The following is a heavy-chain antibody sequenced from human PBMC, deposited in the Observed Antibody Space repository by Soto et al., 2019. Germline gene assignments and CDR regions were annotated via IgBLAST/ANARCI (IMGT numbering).Heavy chain of an antibody. CDR1: GAPFSGHW. Sequence: EVQLVESGGGLVEPGGSLRLTCAVSGAPFSGHWMSWVRQAPGKGLEWVARIKSKKDGGTKEYAAPVKGRLTISRDDTRNTLYLQKNIPKNEDTAIYYCTAETYCGGGSGPEYWGQGTLVTVSS. CDR2: IKSKKDGGTK. D-gene: IGHD2-21*01. V-gene: IGHV3-15*01. J-gene: IGHJ4*02. CDR3: TAETYCGGGSGPEY.